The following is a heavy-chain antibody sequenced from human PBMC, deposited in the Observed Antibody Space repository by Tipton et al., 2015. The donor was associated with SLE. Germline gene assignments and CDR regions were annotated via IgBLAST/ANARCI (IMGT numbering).Heavy chain of an antibody. D-gene: IGHD4-23*01. CDR1: GFTFSSYE. CDR2: ISSRSSSI. CDR3: ASEGNGGNSG. V-gene: IGHV3-48*03. J-gene: IGHJ4*02. Sequence: SLRLSCAASGFTFSSYEMNWVRQAPGKGLEWASYISSRSSSINYADSVKGRFTISRDNAKNSLYLQMNSLRAEDTAVYYCASEGNGGNSGWGQGTLVTVSS.